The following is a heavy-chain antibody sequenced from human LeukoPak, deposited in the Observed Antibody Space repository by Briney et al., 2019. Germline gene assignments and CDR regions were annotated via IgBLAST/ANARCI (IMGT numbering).Heavy chain of an antibody. D-gene: IGHD3-10*01. V-gene: IGHV3-48*03. Sequence: PGGSLRLSCAASGVTFSGYEMNWVRQAPGKGLEWVSYISNGGSTTHYADSVKGRFTISRDNAKNSLYLQMNSLRAEDTAVYYCASDFMGMGLSSGSYYYYMDVWGKGTTVIISS. CDR1: GVTFSGYE. J-gene: IGHJ6*03. CDR2: ISNGGSTT. CDR3: ASDFMGMGLSSGSYYYYMDV.